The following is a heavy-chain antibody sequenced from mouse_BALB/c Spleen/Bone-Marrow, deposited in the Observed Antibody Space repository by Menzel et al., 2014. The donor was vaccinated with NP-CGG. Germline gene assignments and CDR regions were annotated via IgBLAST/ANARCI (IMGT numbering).Heavy chain of an antibody. Sequence: EVKLVESGGGLVQPGESRKLSWAASGFTFSSFGMHWVRQAPEKGLEWVAYISGGSSITYYADTVKGRFTISRDNPKNTLFLQMTSLRSEDTAIYYCARKDYFGYAATDYWGQGTSVTVSS. CDR3: ARKDYFGYAATDY. CDR2: ISGGSSIT. J-gene: IGHJ4*01. CDR1: GFTFSSFG. V-gene: IGHV5-17*02. D-gene: IGHD1-2*01.